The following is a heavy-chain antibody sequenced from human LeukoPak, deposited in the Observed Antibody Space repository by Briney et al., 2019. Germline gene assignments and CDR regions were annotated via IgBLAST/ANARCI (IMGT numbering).Heavy chain of an antibody. D-gene: IGHD2-15*01. J-gene: IGHJ5*02. V-gene: IGHV3-21*01. CDR3: ARGYPGYCSGGSCYGSTVP. Sequence: GGSLRLSCAASGFTFSSYSMNWVRQAPGKGLEWVSSISSSSSYIYYAASVKGRFTISRDNAKNSLYLQMNSLRAEDTAVYYCARGYPGYCSGGSCYGSTVPWGQGTLVTVSS. CDR2: ISSSSSYI. CDR1: GFTFSSYS.